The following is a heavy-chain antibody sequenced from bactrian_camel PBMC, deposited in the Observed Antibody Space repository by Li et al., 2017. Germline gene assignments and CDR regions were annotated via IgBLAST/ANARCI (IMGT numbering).Heavy chain of an antibody. D-gene: IGHD6*01. J-gene: IGHJ4*01. Sequence: VQLVESGGGSVQAGGSLRLSCAVSGATGKTNCMAWFRQAPGKEREGVATIERDGSTRHADSVKGRFTVSRDNVQNTLYLQLNSLKSEDTARYYCATDRGGSYYLFSPSHFAYWGQGTQVTVS. CDR1: GATGKTNC. CDR2: IERDGST. CDR3: ATDRGGSYYLFSPSHFAY. V-gene: IGHV3S53*01.